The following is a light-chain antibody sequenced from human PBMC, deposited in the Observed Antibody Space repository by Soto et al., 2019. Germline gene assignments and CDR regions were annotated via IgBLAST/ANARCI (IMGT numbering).Light chain of an antibody. CDR1: SSDVGGCNY. J-gene: IGLJ1*01. CDR2: EVS. Sequence: QSALTQPASVSGSPGQSITISCTGTSSDVGGCNYVSWYQQYPGKVPKLMIHEVSNRPSGVSSRFSGSKSGDTASLTISGLQPEDEADYYCSSYTSSSTLVFGTGTKLTVL. V-gene: IGLV2-14*01. CDR3: SSYTSSSTLV.